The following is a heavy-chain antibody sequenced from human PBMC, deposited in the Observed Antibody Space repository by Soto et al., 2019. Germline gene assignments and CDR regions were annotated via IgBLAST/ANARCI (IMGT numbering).Heavy chain of an antibody. CDR2: ITDRGST. Sequence: SETLSLTCAVYGGSFSGYYWSWIRQSPGRGLEWIAEITDRGSTNYNPSLKSRVTISVDTSKNQFSLKMTSVTAADTAVYYCARGVVRRVIIQYTSFFDYWGLGTPVTVSS. V-gene: IGHV4-34*01. D-gene: IGHD3-10*01. CDR3: ARGVVRRVIIQYTSFFDY. J-gene: IGHJ4*02. CDR1: GGSFSGYY.